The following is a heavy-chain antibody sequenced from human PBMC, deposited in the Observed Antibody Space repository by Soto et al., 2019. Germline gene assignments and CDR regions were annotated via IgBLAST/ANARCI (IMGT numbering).Heavy chain of an antibody. CDR1: GFSFSSNV. D-gene: IGHD1-1*01. J-gene: IGHJ6*02. V-gene: IGHV3-23*01. Sequence: QSGGSLRLSCAASGFSFSSNVMSWARQAPGKGLECVSVISSSGGSTYYVDSVKGRFIISRDNSKNTLYLQMSTLRAEDTAVYYCATRQKYNMDVWGQGTTVTVSS. CDR2: ISSSGGST. CDR3: ATRQKYNMDV.